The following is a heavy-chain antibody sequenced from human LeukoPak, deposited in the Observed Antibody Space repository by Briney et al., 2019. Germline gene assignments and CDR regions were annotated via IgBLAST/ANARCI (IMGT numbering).Heavy chain of an antibody. J-gene: IGHJ4*02. Sequence: GESLKISCKGSGYSFTNYWIGWVRPIPGRGLEWVGIIYPGDSDTRYSPSVQGQVTISTDKSISTAYLQSSSLKASDTAMYYCARKLTYGGNSAYDYWGQGTLVTVTS. CDR1: GYSFTNYW. CDR3: ARKLTYGGNSAYDY. V-gene: IGHV5-51*01. D-gene: IGHD4-23*01. CDR2: IYPGDSDT.